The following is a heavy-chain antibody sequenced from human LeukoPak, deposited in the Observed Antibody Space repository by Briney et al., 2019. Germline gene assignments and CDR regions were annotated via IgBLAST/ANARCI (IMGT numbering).Heavy chain of an antibody. CDR1: GGSISSYY. CDR2: IYYSGST. J-gene: IGHJ6*02. CDR3: ARDRHVAALAYYYGMDV. D-gene: IGHD6-19*01. Sequence: SETLSLTCTVSGGSISSYYWSWIRQPPGKGLEWIGYIYYSGSTNYNPSLKSRVTISVDTSKNQFSLKLSSVTAADTAVYYCARDRHVAALAYYYGMDVWGQGTTVTVSS. V-gene: IGHV4-59*01.